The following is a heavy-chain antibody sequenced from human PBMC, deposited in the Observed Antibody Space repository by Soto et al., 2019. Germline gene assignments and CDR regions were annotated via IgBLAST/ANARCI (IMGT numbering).Heavy chain of an antibody. CDR3: ARAGNYYGPRNYYYMDV. CDR2: IGTAGDT. CDR1: GFTFSSYD. Sequence: GGSLRLSCAASGFTFSSYDMHWVRQATGKGLEWVSAIGTAGDTYYPGSVKGRFTISRENAKNSLYLQMNSLRAGDTAVYYCARAGNYYGPRNYYYMDVWGKGTTVTVSS. V-gene: IGHV3-13*01. J-gene: IGHJ6*03. D-gene: IGHD3-10*01.